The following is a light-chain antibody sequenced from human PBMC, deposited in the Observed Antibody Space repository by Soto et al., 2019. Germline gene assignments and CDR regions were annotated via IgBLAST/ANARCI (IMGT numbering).Light chain of an antibody. V-gene: IGLV2-14*01. CDR3: SSFSSTSTLL. J-gene: IGLJ2*01. Sequence: QSALTQPPSVSGSPGQSITISCTGTSRDIGVYNYVSWYQQHPGKAPKLMLYEVSNRPLGISVRFSGSKSGNTASLTISGLQVEDEGDYYCSSFSSTSTLLFGGGTKLTVL. CDR1: SRDIGVYNY. CDR2: EVS.